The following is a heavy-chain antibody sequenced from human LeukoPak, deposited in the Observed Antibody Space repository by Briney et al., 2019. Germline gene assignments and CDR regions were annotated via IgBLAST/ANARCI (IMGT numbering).Heavy chain of an antibody. CDR1: GXSVSTYF. Sequence: SETLSLTCTVSGXSVSTYFGSWIRQPPGKGQENIGYIYNSGSTNYDPSLKSRVTISVDTSKNQFSLKVTSVTAADTAVYYCARGGASSKLLDSWGQGTLVTVSS. CDR3: ARGGASSKLLDS. V-gene: IGHV4-59*02. CDR2: IYNSGST. J-gene: IGHJ5*01. D-gene: IGHD6-13*01.